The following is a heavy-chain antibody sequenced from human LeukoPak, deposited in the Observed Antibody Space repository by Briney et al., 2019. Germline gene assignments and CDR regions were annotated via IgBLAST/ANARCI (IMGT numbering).Heavy chain of an antibody. CDR3: ARVEQRGGYFDY. J-gene: IGHJ4*02. D-gene: IGHD6-25*01. Sequence: ASVKVSCKASGYTFSNYDINWVRQVTGQGLEWMGWMNPDSGNTGYAQRFQGRVTLTRNPSISTAYMEVSSLRSEDTAVYYCARVEQRGGYFDYWGQGTLVTVSS. CDR1: GYTFSNYD. V-gene: IGHV1-8*01. CDR2: MNPDSGNT.